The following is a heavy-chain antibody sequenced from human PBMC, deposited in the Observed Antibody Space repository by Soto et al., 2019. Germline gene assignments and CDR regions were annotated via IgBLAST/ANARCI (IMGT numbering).Heavy chain of an antibody. CDR1: GGSISSSSYY. V-gene: IGHV4-39*01. D-gene: IGHD3-9*01. Sequence: QLQLQESGPGLVKPSETLSLTCTVSGGSISSSSYYWGWIRQPPGKGLEWIGSIYYSGSTYYNPSLKSRVTISVDTSKNQFSLKLSSVTAADTAVYYCARAVYYDILTGYYTDYWGQGTLVTVSS. CDR2: IYYSGST. CDR3: ARAVYYDILTGYYTDY. J-gene: IGHJ4*02.